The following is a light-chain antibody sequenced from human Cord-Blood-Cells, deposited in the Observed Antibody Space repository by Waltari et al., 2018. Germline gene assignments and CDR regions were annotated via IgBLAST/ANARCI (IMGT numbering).Light chain of an antibody. CDR3: SSYTSSSTRV. CDR2: DVS. CDR1: SSDVGGYNY. J-gene: IGLJ3*02. V-gene: IGLV2-14*03. Sequence: QSALTQPASVSGSPGQSITISCTGTSSDVGGYNYVSWYQQHPGKAPKLMFYDVSNRPSAVSKRFSGSKSDNAASLTISGLQAEDEAAYYCSSYTSSSTRVFGGGTKLAVL.